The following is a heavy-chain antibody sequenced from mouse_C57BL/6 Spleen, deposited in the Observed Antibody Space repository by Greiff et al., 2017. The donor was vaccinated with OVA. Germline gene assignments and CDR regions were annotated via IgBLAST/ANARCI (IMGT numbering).Heavy chain of an antibody. CDR1: GFNIKDYY. J-gene: IGHJ1*03. V-gene: IGHV14-2*01. D-gene: IGHD1-1*01. CDR2: IDPEDGET. CDR3: ACITTVVDWYFDV. Sequence: VQLQQSGAELVKPGASVKLSCTASGFNIKDYYMHWVKQRTEQGLEWIGRIDPEDGETKYAPKCQGKATITADTSSNTAYLQLSSLTSEDTAVYYCACITTVVDWYFDVWGTGTTVTVSS.